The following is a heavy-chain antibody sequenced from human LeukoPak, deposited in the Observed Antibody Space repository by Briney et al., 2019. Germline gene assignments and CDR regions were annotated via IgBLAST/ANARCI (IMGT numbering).Heavy chain of an antibody. D-gene: IGHD5-24*01. CDR2: IYSDGST. V-gene: IGHV3-53*01. CDR1: GFTVSSYF. J-gene: IGHJ4*02. CDR3: ARALRGYNYIIDY. Sequence: GGSLRLSCAASGFTVSSYFMSWVRQAPGKGLEWVSVIYSDGSTYYADSVKGRFTISRDNPKNTLYLQMNSLRAEDTAVYYCARALRGYNYIIDYWGQGTLVTVSS.